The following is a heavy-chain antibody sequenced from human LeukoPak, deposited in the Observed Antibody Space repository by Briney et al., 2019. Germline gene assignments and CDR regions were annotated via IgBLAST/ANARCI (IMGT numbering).Heavy chain of an antibody. V-gene: IGHV1-2*02. Sequence: ASVKVSCKASGYTFTGHYMYWVRQAPGQGLEWMGWIKPNSGDTNYVQKFQGRVTMTRDTSISTGYMELSRLRSDDTAVYYCAKSLYYYDSSGWAAFDHWGQGTQVTVSS. CDR3: AKSLYYYDSSGWAAFDH. CDR2: IKPNSGDT. D-gene: IGHD3-22*01. J-gene: IGHJ4*02. CDR1: GYTFTGHY.